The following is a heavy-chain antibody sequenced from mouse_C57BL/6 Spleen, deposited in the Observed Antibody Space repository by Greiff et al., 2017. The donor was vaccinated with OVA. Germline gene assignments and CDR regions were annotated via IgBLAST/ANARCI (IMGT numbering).Heavy chain of an antibody. CDR1: GYTFTDYY. J-gene: IGHJ1*03. Sequence: EVQLQQSGPVLVKPGASVKMSCKASGYTFTDYYMNWVKQSHGKSLEWIGVINPYNGGTSYNQKFKGKATLTVDKSSSTAYMELNSLTSEDSAVYYCARGYRYFDVWGTGTTVTVSS. V-gene: IGHV1-19*01. CDR2: INPYNGGT. CDR3: ARGYRYFDV.